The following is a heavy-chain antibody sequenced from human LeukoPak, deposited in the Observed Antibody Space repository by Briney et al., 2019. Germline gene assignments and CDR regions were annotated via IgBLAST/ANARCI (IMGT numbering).Heavy chain of an antibody. CDR2: INPSGGTT. J-gene: IGHJ4*02. CDR3: AREFPSSGYSFD. V-gene: IGHV1-46*01. CDR1: GYTFTSYY. D-gene: IGHD5-18*01. Sequence: ASVKVSCKASGYTFTSYYMHWVRPAPGQGLEWMGIINPSGGTTSYAQKFQGRVTMTRDTSTSTVYMELSSLRSEDTAVYYCAREFPSSGYSFDWGQGTLVTVSS.